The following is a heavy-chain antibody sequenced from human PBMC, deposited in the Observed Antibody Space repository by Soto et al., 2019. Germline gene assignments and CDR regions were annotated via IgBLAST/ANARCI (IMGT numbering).Heavy chain of an antibody. CDR2: INAGNGNT. V-gene: IGHV1-3*01. CDR3: ARTKGHYYDSSGYPNWFDP. J-gene: IGHJ5*02. CDR1: GYTFTSYA. Sequence: ASVNVSCKASGYTFTSYAMHWVRQAPGQRLEWMGWINAGNGNTKYSQKFQGRVTITRDTSASTAYMELSSLRSEDTAVYYCARTKGHYYDSSGYPNWFDPWGQGPLVTVSS. D-gene: IGHD3-22*01.